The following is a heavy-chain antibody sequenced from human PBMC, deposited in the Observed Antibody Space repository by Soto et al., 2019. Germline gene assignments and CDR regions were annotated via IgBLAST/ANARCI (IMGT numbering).Heavy chain of an antibody. CDR1: GGSFSSYY. V-gene: IGHV4-59*01. D-gene: IGHD2-2*01. CDR2: IYYSGST. CDR3: ARYQVPAALLGGFAP. J-gene: IGHJ5*02. Sequence: SETLSLTCTVYGGSFSSYYWSWIRQPPGKGLEWIGYIYYSGSTNYNPSLKSRVTISVDTSKNQFSLKLSSVTAADTAGYYCARYQVPAALLGGFAPGGQEPLVPVSA.